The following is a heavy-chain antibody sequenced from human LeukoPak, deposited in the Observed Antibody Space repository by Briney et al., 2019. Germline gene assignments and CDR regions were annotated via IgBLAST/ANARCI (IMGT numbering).Heavy chain of an antibody. D-gene: IGHD3-10*01. V-gene: IGHV3-30*10. CDR2: IPYDGSKK. CDR3: ARDSASSFYYYMDV. J-gene: IGHJ6*03. Sequence: PGGSLRLSCAASGFTFSYYAMHWVRQAPGKGLEWVAVIPYDGSKKYYTDSVKGRFTISRDNSKNTLYLQMNSLRDGATAVYYCARDSASSFYYYMDVWGKGTTVTVSS. CDR1: GFTFSYYA.